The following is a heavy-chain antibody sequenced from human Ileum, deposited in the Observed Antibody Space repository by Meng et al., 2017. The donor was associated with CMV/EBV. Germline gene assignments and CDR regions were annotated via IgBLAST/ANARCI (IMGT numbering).Heavy chain of an antibody. CDR2: IIPILGIA. CDR1: GGTFSSYA. V-gene: IGHV1-69*10. J-gene: IGHJ6*02. CDR3: ARGDCSSTSCYRHYYYYYGMDV. Sequence: SVKVSCKASGGTFSSYAISWVRQAPGQGLEWMGGIIPILGIANYAQKFQGRVTITADKSTSTAYMELSSLRSEDTAVYYCARGDCSSTSCYRHYYYYYGMDVWGQGTTVTVSS. D-gene: IGHD2-2*01.